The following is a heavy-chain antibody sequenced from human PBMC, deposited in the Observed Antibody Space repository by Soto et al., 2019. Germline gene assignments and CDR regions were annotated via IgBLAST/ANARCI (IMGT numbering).Heavy chain of an antibody. Sequence: GASVKVSCKASGYTFTGYYMHWVRQAPGQGLEWMGWINPNSGGTNYAQKFQGRVTMTRDTSISTAYMELSRLRSDDTAVYYCARAPDIVVVVADNWFDPWGQGTLVTVSS. V-gene: IGHV1-2*02. CDR1: GYTFTGYY. J-gene: IGHJ5*02. CDR2: INPNSGGT. D-gene: IGHD2-15*01. CDR3: ARAPDIVVVVADNWFDP.